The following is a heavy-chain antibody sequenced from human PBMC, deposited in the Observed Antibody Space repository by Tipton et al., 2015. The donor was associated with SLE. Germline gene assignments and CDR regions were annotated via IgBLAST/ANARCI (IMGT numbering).Heavy chain of an antibody. J-gene: IGHJ4*02. CDR3: ARQSHDVPHTAAFDY. CDR1: GGSISSISSY. Sequence: LRLSCTVSGGSISSISSYWGWVRQPPGKGLEWIGTFYHTGNSYYKPSLKSRVTISMDTSKRQFSLSLSSVTAADTAIYYCARQSHDVPHTAAFDYWGQGTLVTVSS. D-gene: IGHD1-1*01. V-gene: IGHV4-39*07. CDR2: FYHTGNS.